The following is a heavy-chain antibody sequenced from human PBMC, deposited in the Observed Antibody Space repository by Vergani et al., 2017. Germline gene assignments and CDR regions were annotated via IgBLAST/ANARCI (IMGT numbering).Heavy chain of an antibody. J-gene: IGHJ6*03. CDR2: NYCSGST. CDR1: GGSIRSTFYY. CDR3: ARHKERLVPGNYYFYFFRDV. D-gene: IGHD3-10*01. V-gene: IGHV4-39*01. Sequence: QLQLQESDPGLVKPSETLSLTCTVSGGSIRSTFYYWGWIRQPPGKGLEWIGTNYCSGSTYYNPSLKGRVTISVDTSKNQFSLKLNSGTAADTAVYYCARHKERLVPGNYYFYFFRDVCLKGTTVTVSS.